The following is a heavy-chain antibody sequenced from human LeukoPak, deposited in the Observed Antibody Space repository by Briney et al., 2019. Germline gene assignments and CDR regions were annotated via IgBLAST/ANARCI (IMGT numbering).Heavy chain of an antibody. Sequence: GGSLRLSCAASGFTFSSYWMSWVRQAPGKGLEWVANIKQDGSEKYYVDSVKGRFTISRDNAKNSLYLQMNSLRAEDTAVYYCARVALTLYGDAEDYWGQGTLVTVSS. V-gene: IGHV3-7*03. CDR3: ARVALTLYGDAEDY. J-gene: IGHJ4*02. CDR2: IKQDGSEK. CDR1: GFTFSSYW. D-gene: IGHD4-17*01.